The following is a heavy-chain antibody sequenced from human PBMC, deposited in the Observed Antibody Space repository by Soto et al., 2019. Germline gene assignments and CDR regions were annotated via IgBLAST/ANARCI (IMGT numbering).Heavy chain of an antibody. CDR3: VRERGAFYGFDI. CDR1: GYRFSTYG. CDR2: IWANGINK. V-gene: IGHV3-33*01. J-gene: IGHJ3*02. Sequence: GGSLRLSCAASGYRFSTYGVHWVRQAPGKGLEWVAVIWANGINKYYADSVRGRFTISRDNSKNTLDLQMNSLRAEDTALYYCVRERGAFYGFDIWGLGTMVTVSS. D-gene: IGHD3-10*01.